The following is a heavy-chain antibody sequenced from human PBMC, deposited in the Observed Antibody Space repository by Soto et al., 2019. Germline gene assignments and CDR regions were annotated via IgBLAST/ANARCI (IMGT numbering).Heavy chain of an antibody. Sequence: GGSLRLSCAASGFTFSSYSMNWVRQAPGKGLEWVSYISSSSSTIYYADSVKGRFTISRDNAKNSLYLQMNSLRAEDTAVYYCARENIVVVVAANPGRDAFDIWGQGTMVTVSS. V-gene: IGHV3-48*01. CDR1: GFTFSSYS. CDR2: ISSSSSTI. CDR3: ARENIVVVVAANPGRDAFDI. D-gene: IGHD2-15*01. J-gene: IGHJ3*02.